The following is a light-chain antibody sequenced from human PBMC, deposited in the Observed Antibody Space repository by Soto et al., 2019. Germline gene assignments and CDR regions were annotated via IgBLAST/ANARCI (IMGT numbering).Light chain of an antibody. CDR2: SNN. CDR3: TSYSSTNTLV. J-gene: IGLJ3*02. CDR1: SSDIGSNT. V-gene: IGLV1-44*01. Sequence: QSVLTQPPSASGTPGQRVTISCSGSSSDIGSNTVNWYQQLPRTAPRLLIYSNNQRPSGVPDRFSGSTSGTSASLAISGLQSEDEADYYCTSYSSTNTLVFGGGTKVTVL.